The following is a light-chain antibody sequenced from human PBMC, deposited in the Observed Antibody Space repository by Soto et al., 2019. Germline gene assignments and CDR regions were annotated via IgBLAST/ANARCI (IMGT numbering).Light chain of an antibody. Sequence: EIVWAQSPVALSLSPGDTGTVACGPSQCVSTNYLAWYQQKPGRAPRLLIYGASSRATGIPNRFSGSGSGTDFTLTISRLEPEDFAVYYCKQYGNSPQTFGQGTKVDIK. CDR1: QCVSTNY. J-gene: IGKJ1*01. V-gene: IGKV3D-20*01. CDR3: KQYGNSPQT. CDR2: GAS.